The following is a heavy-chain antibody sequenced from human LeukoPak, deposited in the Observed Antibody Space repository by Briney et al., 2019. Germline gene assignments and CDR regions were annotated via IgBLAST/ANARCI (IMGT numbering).Heavy chain of an antibody. V-gene: IGHV5-51*01. J-gene: IGHJ4*02. Sequence: GESLKISCKGSGXSFSSYWIGWMRQMPGKGLEWMGIIYPGDSNIRYSPSFEGQVSISADKSISTAYLQWSSLKASDTAMYYCAKTFGVIIDDYFDYWGQGTLVTISS. D-gene: IGHD3-3*01. CDR2: IYPGDSNI. CDR1: GXSFSSYW. CDR3: AKTFGVIIDDYFDY.